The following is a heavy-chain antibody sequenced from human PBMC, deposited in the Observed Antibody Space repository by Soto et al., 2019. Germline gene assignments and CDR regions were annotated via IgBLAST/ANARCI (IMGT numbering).Heavy chain of an antibody. J-gene: IGHJ5*02. CDR1: GFTVSSNY. V-gene: IGHV3-53*01. Sequence: GSLRLSCAASGFTVSSNYMSWVRQAPGKGLEWVSVIYSGGSTYYADSVKGRFTISRDNSKNTLYLQMNSLRAEDTAVYYCARLNGYCSSTSCYTGSWFDPWGQGTLVTVSS. D-gene: IGHD2-2*02. CDR3: ARLNGYCSSTSCYTGSWFDP. CDR2: IYSGGST.